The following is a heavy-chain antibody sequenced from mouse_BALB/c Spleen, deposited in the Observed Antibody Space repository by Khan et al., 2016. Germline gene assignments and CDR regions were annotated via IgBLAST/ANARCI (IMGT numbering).Heavy chain of an antibody. D-gene: IGHD2-10*01. CDR3: ARPYYGNYAWFAY. Sequence: VQLQQSGAELVRPGALVKLSCKASGFNIKDYYMHWVKQRPEQGLEWIGWIDPENGNTIDDPKFQGKASITADTSSNTAYLQLSSLTSEDTAVYYCARPYYGNYAWFAYWGQGTLVTVSA. CDR1: GFNIKDYY. J-gene: IGHJ3*01. CDR2: IDPENGNT. V-gene: IGHV14-1*02.